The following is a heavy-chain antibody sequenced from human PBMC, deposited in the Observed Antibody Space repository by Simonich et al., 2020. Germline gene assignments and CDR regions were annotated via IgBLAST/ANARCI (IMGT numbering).Heavy chain of an antibody. Sequence: QVQLVQSGAEVKKPGASVKVSCKASGYTVTGIYMHWMRQAPGQGLEWMGWINPNSGGTNNEQKFQGRVTMTRDTSIITAYMELSRLRSDDTAVYYCARVRFEAFDIWGQGTMVTVSS. J-gene: IGHJ3*02. V-gene: IGHV1-2*02. CDR1: GYTVTGIY. CDR2: INPNSGGT. CDR3: ARVRFEAFDI.